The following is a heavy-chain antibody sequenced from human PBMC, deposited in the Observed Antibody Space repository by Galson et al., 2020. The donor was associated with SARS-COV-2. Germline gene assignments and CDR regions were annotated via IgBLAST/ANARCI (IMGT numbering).Heavy chain of an antibody. Sequence: SETLSLTCAVYGGSFRGYYWSWIRQPPGKGLEWIGEINHSGSTNYNPSLKSRVTISVDTSKNQFSLKLSSVTAADTAVYYCARANHGSGSYYYYYYGMDVWGQGTTVTVSS. J-gene: IGHJ6*02. CDR3: ARANHGSGSYYYYYYGMDV. CDR2: INHSGST. V-gene: IGHV4-34*01. CDR1: GGSFRGYY. D-gene: IGHD3-10*01.